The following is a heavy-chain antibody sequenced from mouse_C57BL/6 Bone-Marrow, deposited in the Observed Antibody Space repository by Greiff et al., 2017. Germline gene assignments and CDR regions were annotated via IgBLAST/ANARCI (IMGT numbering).Heavy chain of an antibody. J-gene: IGHJ3*01. CDR1: GYTFTSYW. CDR2: IDPSDSYT. V-gene: IGHV1-69*01. D-gene: IGHD1-1*01. CDR3: ARNYGTWFAY. Sequence: VQLQQPGAELVMPGASVKLSCKASGYTFTSYWMHWVKQRPGQGLEWIGEIDPSDSYTNYNQKFKGKSTLTVDKSSSTAYMQRSSLTSEDSAVYYGARNYGTWFAYWGQGTLVTVSA.